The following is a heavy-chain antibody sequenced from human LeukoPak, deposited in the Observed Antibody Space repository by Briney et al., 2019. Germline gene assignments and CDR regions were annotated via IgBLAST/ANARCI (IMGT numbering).Heavy chain of an antibody. V-gene: IGHV3-23*01. CDR3: AKGAYDYIEIAYFDY. J-gene: IGHJ4*02. D-gene: IGHD5-12*01. CDR2: IIGSSGST. Sequence: PGGSLRLSCVASGFSFNNYAMNWVRQAPGKGLEWVSLIIGSSGSTFDADSVKGRFTISRDKSKNTLYLQMNSLRAEDTAVYYCAKGAYDYIEIAYFDYWGQGSLVTVSS. CDR1: GFSFNNYA.